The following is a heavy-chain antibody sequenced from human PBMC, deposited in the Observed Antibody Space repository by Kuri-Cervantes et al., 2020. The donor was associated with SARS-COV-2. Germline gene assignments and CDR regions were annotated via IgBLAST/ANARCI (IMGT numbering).Heavy chain of an antibody. CDR1: GYTFTNYG. V-gene: IGHV7-4-1*02. CDR2: INTKTEKT. CDR3: ARVADGFDM. J-gene: IGHJ3*02. Sequence: ASVKVSCKASGYTFTNYGMNWVRQAPGHGLEWMGWINTKTEKTTYAQGFKGRFVFSLDTSVSTAYLQISRLKAEDTAVYYCARVADGFDMWGQGTMVTVSS.